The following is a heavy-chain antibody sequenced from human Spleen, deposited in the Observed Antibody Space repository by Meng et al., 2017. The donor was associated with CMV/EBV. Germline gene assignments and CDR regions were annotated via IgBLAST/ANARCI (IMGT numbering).Heavy chain of an antibody. CDR2: ISWNSGSI. CDR3: AKDNQTSPAYFDY. J-gene: IGHJ4*02. V-gene: IGHV3-9*01. CDR1: GFTFDDYA. Sequence: SLKISCAASGFTFDDYAMNWVRQAPGKGLEWVSGISWNSGSIDYADSVKGRFTISRDNAKNSLYLQMNSLRAEDTALYYCAKDNQTSPAYFDYWGQGTLVTVSS.